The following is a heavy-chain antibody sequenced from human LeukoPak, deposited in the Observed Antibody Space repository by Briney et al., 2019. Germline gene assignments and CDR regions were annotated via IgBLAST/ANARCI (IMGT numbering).Heavy chain of an antibody. V-gene: IGHV3-15*01. Sequence: PGGSLRLSCAASGFTFSNAWMNWVRQAPGKGLEWVGRIKSKTDGGTTDYAAPVKGRFTISRDDSKNTLYLQMNSLKTEDTAVYYCTTAQNYYDSSGYYSSFDYWGQGTLVTVSS. D-gene: IGHD3-22*01. CDR2: IKSKTDGGTT. CDR3: TTAQNYYDSSGYYSSFDY. J-gene: IGHJ4*02. CDR1: GFTFSNAW.